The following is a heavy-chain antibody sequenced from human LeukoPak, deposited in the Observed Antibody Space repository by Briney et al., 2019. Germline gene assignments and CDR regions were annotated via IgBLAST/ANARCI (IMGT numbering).Heavy chain of an antibody. CDR1: GGSISSYD. CDR2: IYYSGST. V-gene: IGHV4-59*01. Sequence: SETLSLTCTVSGGSISSYDWSWFRQPPGKGLEWIGYIYYSGSTNYNPSLKSRVTISVDTSKNQFSLKLSSVTAADTAVYYCARVAVGWFGELSIDYWGQGTLVTVSS. J-gene: IGHJ4*02. CDR3: ARVAVGWFGELSIDY. D-gene: IGHD3-10*01.